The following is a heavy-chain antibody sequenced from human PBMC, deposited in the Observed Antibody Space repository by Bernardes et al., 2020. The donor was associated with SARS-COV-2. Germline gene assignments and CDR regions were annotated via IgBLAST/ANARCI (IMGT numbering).Heavy chain of an antibody. CDR1: GFTFTNYW. J-gene: IGHJ1*01. V-gene: IGHV3-7*03. Sequence: GVSLRLSCVASGFTFTNYWMHWVRQAPGKGLELVANIKPDGTEKFYADSVKGRFTISRDNAKNSLYLQMSSLRAEDTAVYYCARECIWGQGTLVTVSS. CDR2: IKPDGTEK. CDR3: ARECI. D-gene: IGHD2-8*01.